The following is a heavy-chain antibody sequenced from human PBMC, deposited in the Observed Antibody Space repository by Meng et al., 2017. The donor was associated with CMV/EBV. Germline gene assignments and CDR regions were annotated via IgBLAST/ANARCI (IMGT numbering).Heavy chain of an antibody. CDR1: GFTVSSNY. Sequence: GGSLRLSCAASGFTVSSNYMSWVRQAPGKGLEWVSVIYSGGSTYYADSVKGRFTISRDNSKNTLYLQMNSLRAEDTAVYYCARCGKDTAMDLAGTPHYYYYGMDVWGQGTTVTVSS. D-gene: IGHD5-18*01. CDR3: ARCGKDTAMDLAGTPHYYYYGMDV. CDR2: IYSGGST. J-gene: IGHJ6*02. V-gene: IGHV3-53*01.